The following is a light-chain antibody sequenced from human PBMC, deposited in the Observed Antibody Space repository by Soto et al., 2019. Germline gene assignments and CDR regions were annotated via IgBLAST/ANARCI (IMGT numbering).Light chain of an antibody. V-gene: IGLV2-14*03. Sequence: QSVLTQPASVSGSPGQSITISCTGSSSDVGGHNFVSWYQEHPGKAPKLMIYDVSNRPSGVSYRFSGSKSGNPASLTISGLQAEDEADYYCSSYTSSSTPDVFGPGTKLTVL. CDR3: SSYTSSSTPDV. CDR1: SSDVGGHNF. J-gene: IGLJ1*01. CDR2: DVS.